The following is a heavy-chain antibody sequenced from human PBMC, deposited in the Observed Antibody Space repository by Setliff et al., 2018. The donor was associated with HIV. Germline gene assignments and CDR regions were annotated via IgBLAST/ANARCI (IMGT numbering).Heavy chain of an antibody. Sequence: SETLSLTCTVSGGSISSGSYYWSWIRQPAGKGLEWIGHSYTSGRTNYNPSLKSRVTISVDTSKKQFSLKLSSVTAADTAVYYCARDEQLVRGSHYYYYMDVWGKGTTVTVSS. D-gene: IGHD6-6*01. J-gene: IGHJ6*03. V-gene: IGHV4-61*09. CDR1: GGSISSGSYY. CDR2: SYTSGRT. CDR3: ARDEQLVRGSHYYYYMDV.